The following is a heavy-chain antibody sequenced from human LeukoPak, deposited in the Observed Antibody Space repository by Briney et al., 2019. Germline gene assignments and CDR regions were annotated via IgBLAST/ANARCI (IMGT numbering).Heavy chain of an antibody. Sequence: GGSLRLSCAASGFTFSDYYMSWIRQAPGRGLEWLSCNSESGADIHYADSVSGRFTISRDNAQNSLYLQMNSLRAKDTAVYYCARDIRAVGATLYFDYWGQGALVTVSS. D-gene: IGHD1-26*01. CDR2: NSESGADI. V-gene: IGHV3-11*01. J-gene: IGHJ4*02. CDR1: GFTFSDYY. CDR3: ARDIRAVGATLYFDY.